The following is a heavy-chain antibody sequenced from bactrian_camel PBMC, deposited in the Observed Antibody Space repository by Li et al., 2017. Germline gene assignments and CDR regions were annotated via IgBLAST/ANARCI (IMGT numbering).Heavy chain of an antibody. J-gene: IGHJ4*01. V-gene: IGHV3-2*01. CDR2: IYSDGSNT. Sequence: HVQLVESGGGAVQTGGSLRLSCAASGFTFSSYYMNWVRQAPGKGLEWVSSIYSDGSNTNYADSVKGRFTISRDNAKNTLYLRMDNLKPEDTALYTCAAEDQAPWDMGWICNYNSWGQGTQVTVS. CDR1: GFTFSSYY. D-gene: IGHD3*01. CDR3: AAEDQAPWDMGWICNYNS.